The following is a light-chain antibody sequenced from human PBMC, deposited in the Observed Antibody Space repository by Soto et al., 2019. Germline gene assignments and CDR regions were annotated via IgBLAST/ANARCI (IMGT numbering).Light chain of an antibody. CDR1: SSDVGAYNY. V-gene: IGLV2-8*01. J-gene: IGLJ1*01. CDR3: QSYDSSLSGYV. Sequence: QSVLTQPPSASGALGQSVTISCTGTSSDVGAYNYVSWYQQHPDRAPKVIIYEVSQRPSGVPDRFSGSKSGNTASLTVSGLQAEDEADYYCQSYDSSLSGYVFGTGTKLTVL. CDR2: EVS.